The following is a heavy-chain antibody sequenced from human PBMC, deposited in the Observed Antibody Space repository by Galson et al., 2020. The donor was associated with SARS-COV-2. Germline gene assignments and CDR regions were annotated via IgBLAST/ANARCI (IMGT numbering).Heavy chain of an antibody. CDR3: AKEYRYYDILTGYYATHYYYYYYGMDV. CDR1: GFTFSSYG. V-gene: IGHV3-30*18. Sequence: GGSLRLSCAASGFTFSSYGMHWVRQAPGKGLEWVAVISYDGSNKYYADSVKGRFTISRDNSKNTLYLQMNSLRAEDTAVYYCAKEYRYYDILTGYYATHYYYYYYGMDVWAKGPRSPSP. D-gene: IGHD3-9*01. CDR2: ISYDGSNK. J-gene: IGHJ6*02.